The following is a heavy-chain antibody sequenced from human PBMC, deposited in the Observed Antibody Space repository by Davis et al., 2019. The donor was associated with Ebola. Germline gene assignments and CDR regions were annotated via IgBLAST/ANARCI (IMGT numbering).Heavy chain of an antibody. CDR2: ISGSGGST. Sequence: GESLKISCAASGFTFSSYAMSWVRQAPGKGLEWVSAISGSGGSTYYADSVKGRFTISRDNSKNTLYLQMSSLKAEDTAVYYCVKDLYSSGWYGDYWGQGTLVTVSS. CDR3: VKDLYSSGWYGDY. D-gene: IGHD6-19*01. V-gene: IGHV3-23*01. CDR1: GFTFSSYA. J-gene: IGHJ4*02.